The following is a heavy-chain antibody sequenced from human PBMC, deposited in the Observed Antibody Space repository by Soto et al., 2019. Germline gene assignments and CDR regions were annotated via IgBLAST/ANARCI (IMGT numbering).Heavy chain of an antibody. CDR1: GFTFSSYA. V-gene: IGHV3-23*01. CDR3: ANRTMVRGAPSYYFDY. D-gene: IGHD3-10*01. J-gene: IGHJ4*02. Sequence: EVQLLESGGGLVQPGGSLRLSCAASGFTFSSYAMSWVRQAPGKGLEWVSAISGSGGSTYYADSVKGRFTISRDNSKNTLYLQMNSLRAEDTAVYYCANRTMVRGAPSYYFDYWGQGTLVTVSS. CDR2: ISGSGGST.